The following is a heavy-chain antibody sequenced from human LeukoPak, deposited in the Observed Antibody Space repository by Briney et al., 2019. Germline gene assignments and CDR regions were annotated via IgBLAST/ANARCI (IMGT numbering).Heavy chain of an antibody. Sequence: GGSLRLSCAASGFTFSDYYMSWIRQAPGKGLEWVSYISSSSTYTKYADSVKGRFTISRDNAKNSLYLQMDSLRAEDTAVYYCAREGYDSSGYYYGWWGQGTLVTVSP. CDR1: GFTFSDYY. J-gene: IGHJ4*02. D-gene: IGHD3-22*01. CDR2: ISSSSTYT. V-gene: IGHV3-11*05. CDR3: AREGYDSSGYYYGW.